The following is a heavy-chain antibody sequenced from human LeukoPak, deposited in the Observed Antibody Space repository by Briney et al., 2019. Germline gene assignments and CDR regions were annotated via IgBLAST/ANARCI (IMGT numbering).Heavy chain of an antibody. CDR2: IVVGSGNT. D-gene: IGHD5-12*01. CDR1: GFTFTSSA. CDR3: AAGAVATIYYFDY. V-gene: IGHV1-58*02. J-gene: IGHJ4*02. Sequence: GASVKVSCKASGFTFTSSAMQWVRQARGQRLEWIGWIVVGSGNTNYAQKFQERVTITRDMSTSTAYMELSSLRSEDMAVYYCAAGAVATIYYFDYWGQGTLVTVSS.